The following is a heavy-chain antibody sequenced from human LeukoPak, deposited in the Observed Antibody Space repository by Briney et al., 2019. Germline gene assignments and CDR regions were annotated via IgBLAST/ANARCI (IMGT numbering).Heavy chain of an antibody. CDR3: AKGRFMVRGVMGPFDY. V-gene: IGHV3-30*02. D-gene: IGHD3-10*01. Sequence: GGSLRLSCAASGFTFSSYGMHRVRQAPGKGLEWVAFIRYDGSNKYYADSVKGRFTISRDNSKNTLYLQMNSLRAEDTAVYYCAKGRFMVRGVMGPFDYWGQGTLVTVSS. J-gene: IGHJ4*02. CDR2: IRYDGSNK. CDR1: GFTFSSYG.